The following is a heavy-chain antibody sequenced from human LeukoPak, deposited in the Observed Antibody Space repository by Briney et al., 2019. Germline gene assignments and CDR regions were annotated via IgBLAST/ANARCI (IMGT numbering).Heavy chain of an antibody. CDR1: GSTFSTYA. J-gene: IGHJ4*02. V-gene: IGHV3-23*01. Sequence: GGSLRLSCAASGSTFSTYAMGWVRQAPGEGLGWVSSIKGGGGDPFYADSVRGRFTISRDKSKNTLYLQLNSLRPEDTAVYFCAQGGHDFNPFYYWGQGTLVTVSS. CDR2: IKGGGGDP. CDR3: AQGGHDFNPFYY. D-gene: IGHD2-21*02.